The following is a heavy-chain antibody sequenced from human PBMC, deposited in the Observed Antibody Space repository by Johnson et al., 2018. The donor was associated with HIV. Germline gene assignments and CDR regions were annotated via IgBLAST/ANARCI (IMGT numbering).Heavy chain of an antibody. V-gene: IGHV3-23*04. CDR2: SSGCGGST. Sequence: VQLVESGGGVVQPGRSLRLSCAVSGFTFSSYAMSWVRQAPGKGLEWVSASSGCGGSTYYADFVKGRFTISRDNSKNTLYLQMNSLRAEDTAVYYCAKMTTVTHLLRFDAFDIWGQGTMVTVSP. CDR1: GFTFSSYA. D-gene: IGHD4-11*01. J-gene: IGHJ3*02. CDR3: AKMTTVTHLLRFDAFDI.